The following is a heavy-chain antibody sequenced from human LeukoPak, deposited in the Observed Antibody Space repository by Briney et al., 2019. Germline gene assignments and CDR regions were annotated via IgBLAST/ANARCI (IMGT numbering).Heavy chain of an antibody. Sequence: GGSLRLSCAASGFTFRSYEMNWVRQAPGKGLEWVSYISSSGRTIYYADSVKGRFTISRDNAKNSLNLQMNSLRAEDTAVYYCAKPHFDYWGQGTLVTVSS. CDR1: GFTFRSYE. V-gene: IGHV3-48*03. J-gene: IGHJ4*02. CDR3: AKPHFDY. CDR2: ISSSGRTI.